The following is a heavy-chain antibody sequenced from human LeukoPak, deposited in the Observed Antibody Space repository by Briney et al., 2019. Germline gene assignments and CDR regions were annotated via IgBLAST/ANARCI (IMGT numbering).Heavy chain of an antibody. J-gene: IGHJ5*02. Sequence: TGGSLRLSCAASGFTFSSYAMSWVRQAPGKGLEWVSAISGSGGSTYYADSVKGRFTISRDNSKNTLYLQMNSLRAEDTAVYYCAKDYCSSTSCNTDWFDPWGQGTLVTVSS. CDR1: GFTFSSYA. CDR3: AKDYCSSTSCNTDWFDP. CDR2: ISGSGGST. V-gene: IGHV3-23*01. D-gene: IGHD2-2*02.